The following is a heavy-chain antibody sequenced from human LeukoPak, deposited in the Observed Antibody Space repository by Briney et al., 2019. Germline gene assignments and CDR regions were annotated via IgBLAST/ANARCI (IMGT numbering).Heavy chain of an antibody. CDR1: GYTFTSYG. D-gene: IGHD3-22*01. CDR3: ARADQYYDSSGYRQFDY. V-gene: IGHV1-18*01. J-gene: IGHJ4*02. CDR2: ISAYNGNT. Sequence: GASVKVSCKASGYTFTSYGISWVRQAPGQGLEWMGWISAYNGNTNYAQKLQGRVTTTTDTSTSTAYMELRSLRSDDTAVYYCARADQYYDSSGYRQFDYWGQGTLVTVSS.